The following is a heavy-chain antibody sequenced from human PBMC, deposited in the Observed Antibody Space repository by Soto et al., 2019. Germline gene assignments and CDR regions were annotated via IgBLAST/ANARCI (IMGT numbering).Heavy chain of an antibody. J-gene: IGHJ4*02. CDR1: GFTFSAYA. CDR3: VYEGLVRTQGPGNFFDY. D-gene: IGHD1-26*01. CDR2: ISGSGSRI. V-gene: IGHV3-23*01. Sequence: GGSLRLSCTASGFTFSAYALTWVRQAPGKGLEWVSDISGSGSRINYADSVKGRFTISRATYKNTAYLQMNSMRADATAEYYCVYEGLVRTQGPGNFFDYWGQGTLVTVSS.